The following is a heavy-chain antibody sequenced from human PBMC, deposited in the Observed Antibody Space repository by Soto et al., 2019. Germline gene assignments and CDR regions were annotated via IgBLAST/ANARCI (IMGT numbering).Heavy chain of an antibody. D-gene: IGHD1-26*01. CDR3: AKDGVSGNYSDY. J-gene: IGHJ4*02. V-gene: IGHV3-30*18. CDR1: GFRFSNYG. CDR2: ISYDGSSK. Sequence: PGGSLRLSCVGSGFRFSNYGMHWVRQAPGKGLEWLAIISYDGSSKYYGDSAKGRFTVSRDNSGNTVYLQMKNLRPEDTAIYYCAKDGVSGNYSDYWGQGTRVTVSS.